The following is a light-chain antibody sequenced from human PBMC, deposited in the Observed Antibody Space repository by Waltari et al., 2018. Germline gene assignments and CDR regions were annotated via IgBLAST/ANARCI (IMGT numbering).Light chain of an antibody. CDR1: QSVSRA. CDR3: QHYLRLPAT. CDR2: GAS. V-gene: IGKV3-20*01. J-gene: IGKJ1*01. Sequence: SCRASQSVSRALAWYQQKPGQAPRLLIYGASNRATGIPDRCSGSGSGTDFSLTISSLEPEDFAVYYCQHYLRLPATFGQGTKVEIK.